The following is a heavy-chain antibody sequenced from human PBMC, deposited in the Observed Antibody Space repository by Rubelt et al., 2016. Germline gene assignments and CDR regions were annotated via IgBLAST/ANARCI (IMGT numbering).Heavy chain of an antibody. CDR3: ARDMGQLVDYAMDV. Sequence: VQLVESGGGLVEPGGSLRLSCAASGFTFKTYGMHWVRQAPGKGLEWVAVIWYDGGYKYNADSVQGRFTISRDNTKNTLFLQMSSLRVEDTAVYYCARDMGQLVDYAMDVWGQGTTVTVSS. CDR2: IWYDGGYK. CDR1: GFTFKTYG. D-gene: IGHD6-13*01. J-gene: IGHJ6*02. V-gene: IGHV3-33*01.